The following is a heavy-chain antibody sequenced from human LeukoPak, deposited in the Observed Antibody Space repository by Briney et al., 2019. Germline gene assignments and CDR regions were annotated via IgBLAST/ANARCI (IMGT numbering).Heavy chain of an antibody. CDR3: ARARRGQSFDY. Sequence: PSETLSLTCAVYGGSFSGYYWSWIRQPPGKGLEWIGYIYYSGSTNYNPSLKSRVTISVDTSKNQFSLKLSSVTAADTAVYYRARARRGQSFDYWGQGTLVTVSS. CDR2: IYYSGST. V-gene: IGHV4-59*01. J-gene: IGHJ4*02. CDR1: GGSFSGYY. D-gene: IGHD5-12*01.